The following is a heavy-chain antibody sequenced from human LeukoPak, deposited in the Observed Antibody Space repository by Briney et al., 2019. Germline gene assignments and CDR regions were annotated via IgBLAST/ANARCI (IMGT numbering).Heavy chain of an antibody. D-gene: IGHD3-16*02. CDR2: IYYSGST. CDR1: GGSISSGGYY. V-gene: IGHV4-31*03. CDR3: ASTSRQDYVWGSYRPTPPYCFDY. J-gene: IGHJ4*02. Sequence: SQTLSLTCTVPGGSISSGGYYWSWIRQHPGKGLEWIGYIYYSGSTYYNPSLKSRVTISVDTSKNQFSLKLSSVTAADTAVYYCASTSRQDYVWGSYRPTPPYCFDYRGQGTLVTVSS.